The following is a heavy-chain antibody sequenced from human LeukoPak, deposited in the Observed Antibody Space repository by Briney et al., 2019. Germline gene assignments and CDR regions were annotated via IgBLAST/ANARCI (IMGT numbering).Heavy chain of an antibody. Sequence: GGSLRLSCAASGFTFSSYAMHWVRQAPGKGLEWVAVISYDGSNKYYADSVKGRFTISRDNSKNTLYLQMNSLRAEDTAVYYCAKGETYMYALTDLDYWGQGTLVTVSS. CDR1: GFTFSSYA. D-gene: IGHD2-8*01. CDR3: AKGETYMYALTDLDY. J-gene: IGHJ4*02. V-gene: IGHV3-30-3*01. CDR2: ISYDGSNK.